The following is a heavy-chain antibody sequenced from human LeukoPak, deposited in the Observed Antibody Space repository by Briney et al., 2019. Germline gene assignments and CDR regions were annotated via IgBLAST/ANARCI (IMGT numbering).Heavy chain of an antibody. CDR2: SCSTT. J-gene: IGHJ4*02. CDR1: GFIFSNYA. D-gene: IGHD4-17*01. CDR3: TRDSSYGDYSTAFDY. V-gene: IGHV3-23*01. Sequence: PGGSLRLSCAASGFIFSNYAMTGVRQAPGKGLEWVSSSCSTTDYSDSVKGRFTISRHNSKNKLYLQMNSLRADDTAVYYCTRDSSYGDYSTAFDYWGQGALVTVSS.